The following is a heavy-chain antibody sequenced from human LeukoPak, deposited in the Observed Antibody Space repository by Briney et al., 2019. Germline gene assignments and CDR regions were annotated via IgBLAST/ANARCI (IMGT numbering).Heavy chain of an antibody. CDR1: GFTFSSYG. Sequence: GGSLRLSCAASGFTFSSYGMHWVRQAPGKGLEWVAFIRYDGSNKYYADSVKGRFTISRDNSKNTLYLQMNSLRAEDTAVYYCARAPSCSSTSCYNGGYYFDYWGQGTLVTVSS. D-gene: IGHD2-2*02. V-gene: IGHV3-30*02. J-gene: IGHJ4*02. CDR2: IRYDGSNK. CDR3: ARAPSCSSTSCYNGGYYFDY.